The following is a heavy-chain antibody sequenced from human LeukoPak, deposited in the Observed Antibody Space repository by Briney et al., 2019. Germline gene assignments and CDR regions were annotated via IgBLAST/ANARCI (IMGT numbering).Heavy chain of an antibody. CDR1: GYTLTELS. CDR3: ARASASPTNSNSYYFETTKKNAFDI. J-gene: IGHJ3*02. CDR2: FDPEDGET. Sequence: ASVKVSCKVSGYTLTELSMHWVRQAPGKGLEWMGGFDPEDGETIYAQKFQGRVTMTEDTSTDTAYMELSSLRSEDTAVYYCARASASPTNSNSYYFETTKKNAFDIWGQGTMVTVSS. V-gene: IGHV1-24*01. D-gene: IGHD3-22*01.